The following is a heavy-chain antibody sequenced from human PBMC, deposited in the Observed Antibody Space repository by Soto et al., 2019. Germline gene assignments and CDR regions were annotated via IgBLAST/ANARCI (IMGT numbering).Heavy chain of an antibody. D-gene: IGHD3-3*01. V-gene: IGHV1-69*13. CDR1: GGTFSSYA. CDR2: IIPIFGTA. J-gene: IGHJ6*02. CDR3: AKNRRITIFGVAPGDMDV. Sequence: GASVKVSCKASGGTFSSYAISWVRQAPGQGLEWMGGIIPIFGTANYAQKFQGRVTITADESTSTAYMELSSLRSEDTAVYYCAKNRRITIFGVAPGDMDVWGQGTTVTVSS.